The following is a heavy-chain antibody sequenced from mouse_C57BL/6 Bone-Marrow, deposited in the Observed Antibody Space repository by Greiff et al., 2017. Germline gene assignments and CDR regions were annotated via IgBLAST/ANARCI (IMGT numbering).Heavy chain of an antibody. D-gene: IGHD1-1*01. CDR1: GFTFSSYG. V-gene: IGHV5-6*01. CDR3: ARHGNYVPYYAMDY. CDR2: ISSVGSYT. J-gene: IGHJ4*01. Sequence: EVQVVESGGDLVKPGGSLKLSCAASGFTFSSYGMSWVRQTPDKRLEWVATISSVGSYTYYPDSVKGRFTISRDNAKNTLYLQMSSLKSEDTAMYYCARHGNYVPYYAMDYWGQGTSVTVSS.